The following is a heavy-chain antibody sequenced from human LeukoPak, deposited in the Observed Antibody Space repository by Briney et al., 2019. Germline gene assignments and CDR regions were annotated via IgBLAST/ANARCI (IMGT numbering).Heavy chain of an antibody. CDR3: AREGGGSYYGD. D-gene: IGHD1-26*01. CDR2: ISPSGDIT. CDR1: GFIFRNYG. V-gene: IGHV3-23*01. Sequence: GGTLRLSCAASGFIFRNYGMNWVRQAPGKGLEWVSGISPSGDITYYADSVKGRFTISRDNAKNTLYLQMNSLRAEDTAVYYCAREGGGSYYGDWGQGTLVTVSS. J-gene: IGHJ4*02.